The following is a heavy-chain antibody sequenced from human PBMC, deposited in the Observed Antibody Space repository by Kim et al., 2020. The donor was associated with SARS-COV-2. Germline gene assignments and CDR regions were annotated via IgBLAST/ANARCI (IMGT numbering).Heavy chain of an antibody. J-gene: IGHJ4*02. D-gene: IGHD6-19*01. CDR3: ARGDSSGWEFYFDS. V-gene: IGHV3-74*01. Sequence: YADSVKGRFTISRDNARNTVYLQMNSLRGEDTAVYYCARGDSSGWEFYFDSWGQGSLVTVSS.